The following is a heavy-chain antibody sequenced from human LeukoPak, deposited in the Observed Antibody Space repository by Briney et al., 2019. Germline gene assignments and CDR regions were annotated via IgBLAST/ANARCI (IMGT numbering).Heavy chain of an antibody. CDR1: GGTFSSYA. V-gene: IGHV1-69*13. J-gene: IGHJ5*02. CDR2: IIPIFGTA. CDR3: ASTYYDFWSNWFDP. D-gene: IGHD3-3*01. Sequence: SVKVSCKASGGTFSSYAISWVRQAPGQGLEWMGGIIPIFGTANYAQKFQGRVTITAGESTSTAYMELSSLRSEDTAVYYCASTYYDFWSNWFDPWGQGTLVTVSS.